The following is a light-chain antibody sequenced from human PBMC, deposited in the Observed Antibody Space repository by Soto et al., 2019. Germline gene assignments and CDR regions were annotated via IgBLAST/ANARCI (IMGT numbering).Light chain of an antibody. Sequence: EIVLTQSPGTLSLSPGEIATLSFRVSQSVSSSHLAWYQQKPGQAPRLLIYGASSRATGIPDRFSGSGSGTDFTLTIGRLEPEDFAVYYCQQYGSSITFGQGTRLEIK. CDR2: GAS. CDR1: QSVSSSH. CDR3: QQYGSSIT. V-gene: IGKV3-20*01. J-gene: IGKJ5*01.